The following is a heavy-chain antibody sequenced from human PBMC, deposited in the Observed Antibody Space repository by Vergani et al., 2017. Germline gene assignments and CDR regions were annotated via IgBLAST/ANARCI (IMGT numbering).Heavy chain of an antibody. D-gene: IGHD3-3*01. CDR2: IIPILGIA. V-gene: IGHV1-69*02. J-gene: IGHJ6*03. Sequence: QVQLVQSGAEVKKPGSSVKVSCKASGGTFSSYTISWVRQAPGQGLEWMGRIIPILGIANYAQKFQGRVTITADKSTSTAYMELSSLRSEDTAVYYCARGGGGYDFWSGYYSYYYYMDVWGKGTTVTVSS. CDR1: GGTFSSYT. CDR3: ARGGGGYDFWSGYYSYYYYMDV.